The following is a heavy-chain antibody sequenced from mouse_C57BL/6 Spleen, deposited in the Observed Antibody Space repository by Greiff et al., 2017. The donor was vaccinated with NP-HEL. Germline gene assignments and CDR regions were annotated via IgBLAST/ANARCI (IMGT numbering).Heavy chain of an antibody. D-gene: IGHD1-1*01. CDR2: IYPRSGNT. Sequence: VKLVESGAELARPGASVKLSCKASGYTFTSYGISWVKQRTGQGLEWIGEIYPRSGNTYYNEKFKGKATLTADKSSSTAYMELRSLTSEDSAVYFCARENGSSFDYWGQGTTLTVSS. J-gene: IGHJ2*01. CDR1: GYTFTSYG. V-gene: IGHV1-81*01. CDR3: ARENGSSFDY.